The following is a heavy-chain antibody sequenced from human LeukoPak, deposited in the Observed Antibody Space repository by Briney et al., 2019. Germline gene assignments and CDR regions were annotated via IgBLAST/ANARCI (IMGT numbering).Heavy chain of an antibody. J-gene: IGHJ4*02. Sequence: GGSLRLSCAASGFTFSSYSMNWVRQAPGKGLEWVSSISSSSSYIYYADSVKGRFTISRDNAKNSLYLQMNSLRAEDTAVYYCARVEGSSPPYFDYWGQGTLVTVSS. V-gene: IGHV3-21*01. D-gene: IGHD1-26*01. CDR3: ARVEGSSPPYFDY. CDR2: ISSSSSYI. CDR1: GFTFSSYS.